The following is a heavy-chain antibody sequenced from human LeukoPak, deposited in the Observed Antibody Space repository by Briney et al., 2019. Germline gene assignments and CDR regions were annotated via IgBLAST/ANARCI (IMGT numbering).Heavy chain of an antibody. Sequence: GSLRLSCAASGFTFSSYAMSWVRQAPGKGLEWISYISPSSGTTIYYADSVKGRFTISRDNAKNSLYLQMNSLRAEDTAVYYCARGHYGLDVWGQGTTVTVSS. CDR2: ISPSSGTTI. CDR1: GFTFSSYA. CDR3: ARGHYGLDV. J-gene: IGHJ6*02. V-gene: IGHV3-48*04.